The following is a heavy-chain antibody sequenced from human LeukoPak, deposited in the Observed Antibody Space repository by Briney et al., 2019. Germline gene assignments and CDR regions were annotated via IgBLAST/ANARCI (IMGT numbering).Heavy chain of an antibody. V-gene: IGHV4-34*01. D-gene: IGHD3-22*01. Sequence: SETLSLTCAVYGGSFRGYYWSWIRQPPGKGLEWIGEINHSGSTNYNPSLKSRVTISRDTSKNRFSLNLNSVTAADTAVYFCARSPSGYRFDYWGQGALVTVSS. CDR1: GGSFRGYY. J-gene: IGHJ4*02. CDR3: ARSPSGYRFDY. CDR2: INHSGST.